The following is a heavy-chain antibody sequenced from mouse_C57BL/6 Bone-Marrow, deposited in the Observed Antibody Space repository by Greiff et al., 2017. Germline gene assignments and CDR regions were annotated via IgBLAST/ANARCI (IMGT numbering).Heavy chain of an antibody. D-gene: IGHD2-1*01. CDR2: IWWDADK. CDR1: GFSLSTFGMG. Sequence: QVTLQESGPGILQPSQTLSLTCSFSGFSLSTFGMGVGWIRQPSGKGLDWLAHIWWDADKYYNPALKSRLTISKDTSKTQIFLKIANVDTTDTATYDCARIAPLNYGNYPYSMDYWGQGTSVTVSS. V-gene: IGHV8-8*01. CDR3: ARIAPLNYGNYPYSMDY. J-gene: IGHJ4*01.